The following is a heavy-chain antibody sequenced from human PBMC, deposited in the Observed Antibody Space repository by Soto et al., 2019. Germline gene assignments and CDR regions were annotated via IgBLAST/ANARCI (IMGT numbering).Heavy chain of an antibody. CDR2: INPDSGGT. CDR3: ARDYRRASFDL. V-gene: IGHV1-2*02. D-gene: IGHD3-16*02. J-gene: IGHJ4*02. CDR1: GYTFTGYN. Sequence: ASVKVSCKASGYTFTGYNIHWVRQAPGQGLEWIGWINPDSGGTNYAQKFQGRVTMTRDTSITTGYMEVGSLRSDDAAIYYCARDYRRASFDLCGRGSLVTVSS.